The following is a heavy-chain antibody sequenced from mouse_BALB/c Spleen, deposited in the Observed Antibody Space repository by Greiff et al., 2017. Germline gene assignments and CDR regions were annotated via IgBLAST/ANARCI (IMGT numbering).Heavy chain of an antibody. Sequence: EVKLMESGGGLVQPGGSLKLSCAASGFTFSSYTMSWVRQTPEKRLEWVAYISNGGGSTYYPDTVKGRFTISRDNAKNTLYLQMSSLKSEDTAMYYCARIRYDEGAMDYWGQGTSVTVSS. V-gene: IGHV5-12-2*01. CDR2: ISNGGGST. CDR1: GFTFSSYT. J-gene: IGHJ4*01. CDR3: ARIRYDEGAMDY. D-gene: IGHD2-14*01.